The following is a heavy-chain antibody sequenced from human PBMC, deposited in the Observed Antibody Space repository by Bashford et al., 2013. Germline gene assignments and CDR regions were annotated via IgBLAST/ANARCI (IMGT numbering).Heavy chain of an antibody. CDR3: AKDFGYYYDSSGYYYNY. D-gene: IGHD3-22*01. Sequence: GGSVRLSCAASGFTFSSYAMSWVRQAPGKGLEWVSAISGSGGSTYYADSVKGRFTISRDNSKNTLYLQMNSLRAEDTAVYYCAKDFGYYYDSSGYYYNYWGQGTLVTVSS. CDR1: GFTFSSYA. V-gene: IGHV3-23*01. J-gene: IGHJ4*02. CDR2: ISGSGGST.